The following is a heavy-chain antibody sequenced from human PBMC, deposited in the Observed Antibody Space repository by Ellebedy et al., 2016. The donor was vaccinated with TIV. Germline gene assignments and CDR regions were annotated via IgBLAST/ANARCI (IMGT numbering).Heavy chain of an antibody. V-gene: IGHV4-61*08. CDR2: IYYSGST. CDR3: ARASGSLYFDY. CDR1: GGSISSGGYY. J-gene: IGHJ4*02. D-gene: IGHD1-26*01. Sequence: SETLSLTXTVSGGSISSGGYYWSWIRQPPGKGLEWIGYIYYSGSTNYNPSLKSRVTISVDTSKNQFSLKLSSVTAADTAVYYCARASGSLYFDYWGQGTLVTVSS.